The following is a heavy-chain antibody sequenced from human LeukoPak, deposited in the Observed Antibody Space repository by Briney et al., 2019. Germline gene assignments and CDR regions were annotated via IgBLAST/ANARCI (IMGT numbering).Heavy chain of an antibody. V-gene: IGHV4-38-2*02. CDR1: GYSISSGYY. D-gene: IGHD3-10*01. CDR2: IYHSGST. CDR3: ARSGGVIQFADY. J-gene: IGHJ4*02. Sequence: SETLSLTXTVSGYSISSGYYWGWIRQPPGKGLEWIGSIYHSGSTYYNPSLKSRVTISVDTSKNQFSLKLSSVTAADTAVYYCARSGGVIQFADYWGQGTLVTVSS.